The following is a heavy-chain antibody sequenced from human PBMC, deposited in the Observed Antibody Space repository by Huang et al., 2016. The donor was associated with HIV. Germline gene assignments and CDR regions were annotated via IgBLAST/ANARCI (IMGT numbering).Heavy chain of an antibody. Sequence: QVQLVQSGAEVKKPGTSVKVSCKTSGYTFSSHALHWLRQAPGQRPEWIGWSNGGNGDTKYSQKFQGRVTITSDTSANIGYMELNSLLSEDTAVYYCARDPLDIRRHFDFWGQGSLVTVSS. CDR2: SNGGNGDT. CDR3: ARDPLDIRRHFDF. V-gene: IGHV1-3*01. J-gene: IGHJ4*02. D-gene: IGHD3-3*01. CDR1: GYTFSSHA.